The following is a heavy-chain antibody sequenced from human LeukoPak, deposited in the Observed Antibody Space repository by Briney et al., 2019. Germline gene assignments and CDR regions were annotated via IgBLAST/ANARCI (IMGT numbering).Heavy chain of an antibody. CDR3: ARDGDGSGSHRGY. J-gene: IGHJ4*02. Sequence: ASVKVSCKASGYTFTGYYIHWVRQAPGQGPEWMGVISPSGGSTTYAQKFQGRVTMTRNTSITTAYMELSSLRSEDTAVYYCARDGDGSGSHRGYWGQGTLVTVSS. V-gene: IGHV1-46*01. D-gene: IGHD3-10*01. CDR2: ISPSGGST. CDR1: GYTFTGYY.